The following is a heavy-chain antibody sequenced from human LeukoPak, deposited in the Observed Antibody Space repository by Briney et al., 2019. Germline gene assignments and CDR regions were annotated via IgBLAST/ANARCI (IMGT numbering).Heavy chain of an antibody. Sequence: ASAKVSCTASGYSFSTYAISWVRQAPGQGLEWIGWISVFNGDTKYGQRFQGRVTMTTDASSNTAYMDLRSLRSDDTAVYYCARVSSIVVVPAAPLDYWGQGPPVIVSS. CDR2: ISVFNGDT. D-gene: IGHD2-2*01. CDR3: ARVSSIVVVPAAPLDY. CDR1: GYSFSTYA. J-gene: IGHJ4*02. V-gene: IGHV1-18*01.